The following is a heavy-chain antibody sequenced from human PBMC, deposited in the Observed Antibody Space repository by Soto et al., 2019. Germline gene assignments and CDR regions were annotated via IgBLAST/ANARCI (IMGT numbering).Heavy chain of an antibody. CDR2: SLSRTDGGTI. Sequence: GGSLRLSCAASGFTFSNAWMNWVRQAPGKGLEWVGRSLSRTDGGTIDYAAPVKGRFTISRDDSKNTLYLQMNSLRTEDTGAYYCTTDAFAEGPSYWGQGTLVTVSS. V-gene: IGHV3-15*01. CDR3: TTDAFAEGPSY. J-gene: IGHJ4*02. CDR1: GFTFSNAW. D-gene: IGHD3-3*02.